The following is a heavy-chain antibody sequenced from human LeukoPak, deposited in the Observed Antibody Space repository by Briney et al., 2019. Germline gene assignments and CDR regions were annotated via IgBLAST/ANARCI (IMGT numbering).Heavy chain of an antibody. V-gene: IGHV4-31*03. Sequence: PSETLSLTCTVSGGSISSGGYYWSWIRQHPGKGLEWIGYIYYSGSTYYNPSLESRVTISVDTSKNQFSLKLSSVTAADTAVYYCARAGHRDGYNSLGYWGQGTLVTVSS. CDR1: GGSISSGGYY. D-gene: IGHD5-24*01. CDR2: IYYSGST. J-gene: IGHJ4*02. CDR3: ARAGHRDGYNSLGY.